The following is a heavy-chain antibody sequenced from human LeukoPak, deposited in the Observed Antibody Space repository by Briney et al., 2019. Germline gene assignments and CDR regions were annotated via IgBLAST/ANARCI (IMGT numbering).Heavy chain of an antibody. CDR1: GLTFNSYW. D-gene: IGHD2-15*01. CDR3: AKDLSYIGFGY. V-gene: IGHV3-74*03. J-gene: IGHJ4*02. Sequence: GGSLRLSCAASGLTFNSYWMHWVRQVAGKGLVWVARINGDASNTTYADSVKGRFTISRDNAKNTLYLQMNSLRAEDTAVYYCAKDLSYIGFGYWGQGTLVTVSS. CDR2: INGDASNT.